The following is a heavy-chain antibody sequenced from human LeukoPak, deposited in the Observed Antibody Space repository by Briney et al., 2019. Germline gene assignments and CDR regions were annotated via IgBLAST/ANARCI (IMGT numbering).Heavy chain of an antibody. CDR1: GYTFTGCY. CDR3: ATNWNYSPTSVSRGVSFDY. CDR2: FDPEDGET. Sequence: ASVKVSCKASGYTFTGCYMHWVRQAPGKGLEWMGGFDPEDGETIYAQKFQGRVTMTEDTSTDTAYMELSSLRSEDTAVYYCATNWNYSPTSVSRGVSFDYWGQGTLVTVSS. V-gene: IGHV1-24*01. J-gene: IGHJ4*02. D-gene: IGHD1-7*01.